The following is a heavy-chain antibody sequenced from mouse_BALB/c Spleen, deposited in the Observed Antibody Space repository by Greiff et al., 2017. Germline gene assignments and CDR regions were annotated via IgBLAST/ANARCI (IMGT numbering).Heavy chain of an antibody. V-gene: IGHV14-3*02. J-gene: IGHJ3*01. CDR1: GFNIKDTY. CDR3: AGDGNYFAY. Sequence: VQLKESGAELVKPGASVKLSCTASGFNIKDTYMHWVKQRPEQGLEWIGRIDPANGNTKYDPKFQGKATITADTSSNTAYLQLSSLTSEDTAVYYCAGDGNYFAYWGQGTLVTVSA. CDR2: IDPANGNT. D-gene: IGHD2-1*01.